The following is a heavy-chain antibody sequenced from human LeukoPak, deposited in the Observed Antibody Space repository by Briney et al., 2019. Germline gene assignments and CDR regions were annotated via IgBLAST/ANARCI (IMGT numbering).Heavy chain of an antibody. D-gene: IGHD3-3*01. CDR3: ARVFDGDYWSGYFGPYFDY. CDR2: IKQDGSEK. V-gene: IGHV3-7*01. CDR1: GFTFSSYW. Sequence: PGGSLRLSCAASGFTFSSYWMSWVRQAPGKGLEWVANIKQDGSEKYYVDSVKGRFTISRDNAKNSLYLQMNSLRAEDTAVYYCARVFDGDYWSGYFGPYFDYWGQGTLVTVSS. J-gene: IGHJ4*02.